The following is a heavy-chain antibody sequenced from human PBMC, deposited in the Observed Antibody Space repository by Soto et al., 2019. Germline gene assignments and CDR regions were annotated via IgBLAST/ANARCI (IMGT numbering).Heavy chain of an antibody. CDR2: IWYDGSNK. D-gene: IGHD3-22*01. Sequence: GGSLRLSCAASGFTFSSYGMHWVRQAPGKGLEWLAVIWYDGSNKYYADSVKGRFTISRDNSKNTLYLQMNSLRAEDTAVYYCASLHDYYDSSGYDAFDIWGQGTMVTV. CDR1: GFTFSSYG. J-gene: IGHJ3*02. V-gene: IGHV3-33*01. CDR3: ASLHDYYDSSGYDAFDI.